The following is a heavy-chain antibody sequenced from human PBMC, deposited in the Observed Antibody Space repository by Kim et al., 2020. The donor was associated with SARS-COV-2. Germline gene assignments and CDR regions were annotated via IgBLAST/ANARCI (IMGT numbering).Heavy chain of an antibody. D-gene: IGHD2-15*01. CDR2: IYYSGST. Sequence: SETLSLTCTVSGGSLSTGCYFWSWIRQPPGKGLEWIAYIYYSGSTDYNPSLKSRVTISVDTSKNQFSLQLYSVTAADTAVYYCARGDGYSLDFDYWGQGTLVTVSS. V-gene: IGHV4-61*01. J-gene: IGHJ4*02. CDR1: GGSLSTGCYF. CDR3: ARGDGYSLDFDY.